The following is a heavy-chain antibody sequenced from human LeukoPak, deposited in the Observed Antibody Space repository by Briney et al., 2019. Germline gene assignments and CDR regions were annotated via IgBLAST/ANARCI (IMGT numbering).Heavy chain of an antibody. V-gene: IGHV3-53*01. Sequence: GGCLRLSCAAAGFTFSSYSMNWVRQAGGEGLGWVSTIYTGGNTYYAASGKGRFTISRDFSKNTVFLHMHSLRAEDPAMYYCARGDDSGYYDYFNYWRQGALVTVSS. CDR1: GFTFSSYS. D-gene: IGHD3-22*01. CDR2: IYTGGNT. CDR3: ARGDDSGYYDYFNY. J-gene: IGHJ4*02.